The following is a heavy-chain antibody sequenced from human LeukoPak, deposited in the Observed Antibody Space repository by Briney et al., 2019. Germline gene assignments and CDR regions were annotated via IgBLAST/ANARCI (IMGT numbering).Heavy chain of an antibody. CDR1: GFTFSSYA. D-gene: IGHD2-2*01. CDR2: IWYDGSNK. V-gene: IGHV3-30*02. Sequence: SGGSLRLSCAASGFTFSSYAMSWVRQAPGKGLEWVAVIWYDGSNKYYADSVKGRFTISRDNSKNTLYLQMNSLRAEDTAVYYCAKDRARSPAAFDYWGQGTLVTVSS. CDR3: AKDRARSPAAFDY. J-gene: IGHJ4*02.